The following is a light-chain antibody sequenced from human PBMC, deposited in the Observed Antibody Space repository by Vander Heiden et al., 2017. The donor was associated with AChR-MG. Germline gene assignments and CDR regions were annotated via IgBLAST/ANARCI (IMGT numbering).Light chain of an antibody. CDR2: DGS. V-gene: IGLV2-23*01. CDR1: NSDGRPYTL. J-gene: IGLJ2*01. Sequence: QSALTQPASASGPHGQSITIPCTGSNSDGRPYTLVSWYQQHPDKAPKLILYDGSERPSGVSNRFSGSKSGNTASLTISVLQAEDEADYYCCSYAGNTTFVVFGGGTKLTVL. CDR3: CSYAGNTTFVV.